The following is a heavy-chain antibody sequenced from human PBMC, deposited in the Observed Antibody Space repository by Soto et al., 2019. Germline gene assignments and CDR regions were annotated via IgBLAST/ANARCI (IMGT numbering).Heavy chain of an antibody. Sequence: PGGSLRLSCAASGFTFDDYAMHWVRQAPGKGLEWVSGISWNSGSIGYADSVKGRFTISRDNAKNSLYLQMNSLRAEDTALYYCAKAVSLYYYFDYWGHGTLGTVSS. V-gene: IGHV3-9*01. J-gene: IGHJ4*01. CDR2: ISWNSGSI. CDR3: AKAVSLYYYFDY. CDR1: GFTFDDYA. D-gene: IGHD1-26*01.